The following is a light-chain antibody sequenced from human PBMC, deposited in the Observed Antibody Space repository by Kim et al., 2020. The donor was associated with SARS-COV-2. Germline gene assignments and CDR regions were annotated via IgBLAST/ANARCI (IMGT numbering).Light chain of an antibody. V-gene: IGKV1D-13*01. CDR1: QGVSSG. Sequence: GSVGDRVTIPCRASQGVSSGFAWYQQKPGKAPKLLIYDASTLESGVPSRFSGSGSGTEFTLTISSLQPEDFATYYCQQFNNFPLSFGGGTKVDIK. CDR2: DAS. CDR3: QQFNNFPLS. J-gene: IGKJ4*01.